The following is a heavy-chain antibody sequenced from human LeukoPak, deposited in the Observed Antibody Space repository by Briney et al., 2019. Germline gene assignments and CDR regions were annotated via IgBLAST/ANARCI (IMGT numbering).Heavy chain of an antibody. CDR3: ARGNCSSTSCYQEFDY. Sequence: SETLSLTCTVPGGSISSGDYYWSWIRQPPGKGLEWIGYIYYSGSTYYNPSLKSRVTISVDTSKNQFSLKLSSVTAADTAVYYCARGNCSSTSCYQEFDYWGQGTLVTVSS. V-gene: IGHV4-30-4*08. CDR2: IYYSGST. J-gene: IGHJ4*02. D-gene: IGHD2-2*01. CDR1: GGSISSGDYY.